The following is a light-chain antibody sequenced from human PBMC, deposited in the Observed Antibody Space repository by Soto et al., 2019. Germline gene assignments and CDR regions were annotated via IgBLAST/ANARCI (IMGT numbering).Light chain of an antibody. V-gene: IGKV3-20*01. CDR2: GAS. CDR1: QSVTADF. CDR3: QQYGSLPWT. J-gene: IGKJ1*01. Sequence: DIVLTQSPGTLSLSRGERATLSCRASQSVTADFLAWYQQKPGQAPRLLIYGASTRATGIPDNFSGSGSGTDFTLTISRPEPEDFAVYYCQQYGSLPWTFGQGTRVEV.